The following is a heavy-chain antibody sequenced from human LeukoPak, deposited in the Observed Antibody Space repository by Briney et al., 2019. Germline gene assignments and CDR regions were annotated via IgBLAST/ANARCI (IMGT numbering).Heavy chain of an antibody. D-gene: IGHD2-8*01. CDR1: GGTFSSYA. V-gene: IGHV1-69*04. J-gene: IGHJ6*02. Sequence: PVKVSCKASGGTFSSYAISWVRQAPGQGLEWMGRIIPIFGIANYAQKFQGRVTITADKSTSTAYMELSSLRSEDTAVYYCARDCTNGVCYLPLYYYGMDVWGQGTTVTVSS. CDR2: IIPIFGIA. CDR3: ARDCTNGVCYLPLYYYGMDV.